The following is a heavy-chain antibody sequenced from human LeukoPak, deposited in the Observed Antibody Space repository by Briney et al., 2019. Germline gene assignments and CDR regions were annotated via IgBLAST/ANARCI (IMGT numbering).Heavy chain of an antibody. J-gene: IGHJ4*02. CDR2: ISSSSSYI. CDR1: GFTFSSYS. V-gene: IGHV3-21*04. D-gene: IGHD2-2*01. CDR3: AKDRQAYQLLSYYFDY. Sequence: PGGSLRLSCAASGFTFSSYSMNWVRQAPGKGLEWVSSISSSSSYIYYADSVKGRFTISRDNSKNTLYLQMNSLRAEDTAVYYCAKDRQAYQLLSYYFDYWGQGTLVTVSS.